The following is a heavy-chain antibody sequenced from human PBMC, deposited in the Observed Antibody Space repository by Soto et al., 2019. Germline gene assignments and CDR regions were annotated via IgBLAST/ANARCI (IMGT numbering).Heavy chain of an antibody. V-gene: IGHV3-21*01. D-gene: IGHD4-17*01. CDR1: GFTFSSYN. CDR3: SGVDINYGDSRSIYV. Sequence: GGSLRLSCAAPGFTFSSYNMNWVRQAPGKGLEKVSSLSSSSTYIYYADSVKGRFTISRDNAKNSLYLQMNSLKAEDTAVFYCSGVDINYGDSRSIYVWCRRTTVTVS. J-gene: IGHJ6*03. CDR2: LSSSSTYI.